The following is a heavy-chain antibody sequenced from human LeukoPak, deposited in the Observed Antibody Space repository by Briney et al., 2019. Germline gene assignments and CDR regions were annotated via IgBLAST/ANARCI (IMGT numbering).Heavy chain of an antibody. J-gene: IGHJ3*02. V-gene: IGHV4-30-2*01. D-gene: IGHD2-15*01. CDR2: INHSGST. Sequence: PSQTLSLTCAVSGGSISSGGYSWSWIRQPPGKGLEWIGEINHSGSTNYNPSLKSRVTISVDTSKNQFSLKLSSVTAADTAVYYCASPQDIQDDAFDIWGQGTMVTVSS. CDR3: ASPQDIQDDAFDI. CDR1: GGSISSGGYS.